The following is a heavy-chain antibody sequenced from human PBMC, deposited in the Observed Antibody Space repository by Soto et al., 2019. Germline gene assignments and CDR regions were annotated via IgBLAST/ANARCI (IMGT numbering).Heavy chain of an antibody. D-gene: IGHD2-2*01. J-gene: IGHJ4*02. CDR1: GGTFSSCA. CDR2: IIPIFGTA. Sequence: SVKVSCKASGGTFSSCAISWVRQAPGQGLEWMGGIIPIFGTANYAQKFQGRVTITADKSTSTAYMELSSLRSEDTAVYYCARGAVVPAAQYYFDYWGQGTLVTVSS. V-gene: IGHV1-69*06. CDR3: ARGAVVPAAQYYFDY.